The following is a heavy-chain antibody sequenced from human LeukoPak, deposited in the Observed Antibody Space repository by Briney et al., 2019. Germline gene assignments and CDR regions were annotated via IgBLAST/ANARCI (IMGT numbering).Heavy chain of an antibody. CDR1: GYTFTSYY. CDR2: INPSGCST. CDR3: ARGILEWLSDHNNWFDP. Sequence: ASVNVSCMASGYTFTSYYMHWVRQPPGRGREWVGIINPSGCSTRYDTEFQGRVTMTRDTSTSTVYMELSSLRSEDRAVYYCARGILEWLSDHNNWFDPWGQGTLVTVSS. V-gene: IGHV1-46*01. D-gene: IGHD3-3*01. J-gene: IGHJ5*02.